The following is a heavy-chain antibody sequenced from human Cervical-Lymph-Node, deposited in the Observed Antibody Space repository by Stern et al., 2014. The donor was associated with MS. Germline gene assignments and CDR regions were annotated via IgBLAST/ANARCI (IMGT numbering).Heavy chain of an antibody. CDR1: GGTFSSFD. CDR3: VRDQGGIAAS. V-gene: IGHV1-69*01. D-gene: IGHD6-13*01. J-gene: IGHJ4*02. CDR2: ISPLFGTT. Sequence: QVQLVESGAEVKQPGSSMKVSCKASGGTFSSFDIRWVRQAPGQGLEWLGGISPLFGTTNYAQQVQGRVTIVADESTNTVNMELSRLRSEDTAVYYCVRDQGGIAASWGQGTLVTVSS.